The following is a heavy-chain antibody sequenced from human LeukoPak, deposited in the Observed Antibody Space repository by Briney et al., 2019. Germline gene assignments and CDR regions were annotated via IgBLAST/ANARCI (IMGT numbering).Heavy chain of an antibody. Sequence: PGGSLRLSCTPSGFTFSTYGMHWVRQAPGKGLEWVAVIWYDGVNKYYADSVKGRFTISRDNSKNTLYLQMNSLRAEDTAVYYCCADTVHPLAQIDKWGQGALVTVSS. J-gene: IGHJ4*02. V-gene: IGHV3-33*01. CDR2: IWYDGVNK. CDR1: GFTFSTYG. D-gene: IGHD4-11*01. CDR3: CADTVHPLAQIDK.